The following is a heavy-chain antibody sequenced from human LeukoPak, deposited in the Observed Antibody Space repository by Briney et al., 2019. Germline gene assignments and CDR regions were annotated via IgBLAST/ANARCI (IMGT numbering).Heavy chain of an antibody. CDR3: ARGQEADTYYSSPDAFDI. Sequence: ASVKVSCKASGYTFTGYYMHWVRQAPGQGLEWMGWINPNSGGTNYAQKFQGRVTMTRDTSISTAYMELSRLRSDDTAVYYCARGQEADTYYSSPDAFDIWGQGIMVTVSS. J-gene: IGHJ3*02. V-gene: IGHV1-2*02. CDR1: GYTFTGYY. D-gene: IGHD6-13*01. CDR2: INPNSGGT.